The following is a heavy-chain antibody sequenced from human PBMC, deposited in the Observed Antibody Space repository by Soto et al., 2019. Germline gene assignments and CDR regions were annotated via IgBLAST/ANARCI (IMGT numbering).Heavy chain of an antibody. Sequence: SETLSLTCTVSGGSISSYSWSWIRQPPGKGLEYIGYIYYSGSTIYNPSLKSRVTISVDTSKNQFSLKLSSVTAADTAVYYCARVQYSYGYYFDYWGQGTLVNVS. V-gene: IGHV4-59*01. J-gene: IGHJ4*02. D-gene: IGHD5-18*01. CDR3: ARVQYSYGYYFDY. CDR2: IYYSGST. CDR1: GGSISSYS.